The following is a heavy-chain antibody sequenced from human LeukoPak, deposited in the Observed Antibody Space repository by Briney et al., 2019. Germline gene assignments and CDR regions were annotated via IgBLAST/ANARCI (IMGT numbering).Heavy chain of an antibody. J-gene: IGHJ4*02. CDR1: GGTFSSYA. D-gene: IGHD1-1*01. V-gene: IGHV1-69*04. CDR2: IIPIFGIA. CDR3: ARDVPNWDPLGFDY. Sequence: SVKVSCKASGGTFSSYAISWVRQAPGQGLEWMGRIIPIFGIANYAQKFQGRVTITRDTSASTAYMELSSLRSEDTAVYYCARDVPNWDPLGFDYWGQGTLVTVSS.